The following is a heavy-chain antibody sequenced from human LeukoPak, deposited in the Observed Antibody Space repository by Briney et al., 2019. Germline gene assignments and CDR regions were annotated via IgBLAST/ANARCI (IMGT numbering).Heavy chain of an antibody. J-gene: IGHJ4*02. Sequence: SETLSLTCAVYGGSFSGYYWSWLRQPPGKGLEWIGEINHSGSTNYNPSLKSRVTISVDTSKNQFSLTLSSVTAADTAVYYCARIPPTVVTAYYFDYWGQGTLVTVSS. CDR2: INHSGST. V-gene: IGHV4-34*01. D-gene: IGHD4-23*01. CDR1: GGSFSGYY. CDR3: ARIPPTVVTAYYFDY.